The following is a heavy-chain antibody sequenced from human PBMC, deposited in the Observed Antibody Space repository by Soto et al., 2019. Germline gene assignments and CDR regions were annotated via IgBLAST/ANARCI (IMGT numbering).Heavy chain of an antibody. D-gene: IGHD2-15*01. V-gene: IGHV1-69*02. Sequence: QVQLVQSGAEVKKPGSSVKVSCKASGGTFSSYTISWVRQAPGQGLEWMGRILPILGIANYAQKFQCRVTITADKSTRTAYMERSSLRSEDTAVYYCASTRGVVVVAAARYYCYYMDGWGKGTTVTVAS. CDR3: ASTRGVVVVAAARYYCYYMDG. J-gene: IGHJ6*03. CDR2: ILPILGIA. CDR1: GGTFSSYT.